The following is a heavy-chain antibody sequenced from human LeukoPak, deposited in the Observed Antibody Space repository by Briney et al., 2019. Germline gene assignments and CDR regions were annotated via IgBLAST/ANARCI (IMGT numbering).Heavy chain of an antibody. D-gene: IGHD6-6*01. CDR2: INHSGST. Sequence: GSLRLSCAASGFTFSSYLMNWVRQAPGKGLEWIGEINHSGSTNYNPSLKSRVTISVDTSKNQFSLKLSSVTAADTAVYYCARSSSSRRTYYYYGMDVWGQGTTVTVSS. J-gene: IGHJ6*02. V-gene: IGHV4-34*01. CDR3: ARSSSSRRTYYYYGMDV. CDR1: GFTFSSYL.